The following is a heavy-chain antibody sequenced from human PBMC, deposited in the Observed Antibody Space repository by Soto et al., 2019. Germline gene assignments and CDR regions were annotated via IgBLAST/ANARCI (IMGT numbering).Heavy chain of an antibody. J-gene: IGHJ5*02. CDR3: ARGGGPTGYYDFWSGHNWFDP. CDR1: GGSMSSYY. Sequence: SETLSLTCTVSGGSMSSYYWSWIRQPPGKGLEWIGYIYYSGSTNYNPSLKSRVTVSVDTSKNQFSLKLSSVTAADTAVYYCARGGGPTGYYDFWSGHNWFDPWGQGTLVNVSS. D-gene: IGHD3-3*01. CDR2: IYYSGST. V-gene: IGHV4-59*01.